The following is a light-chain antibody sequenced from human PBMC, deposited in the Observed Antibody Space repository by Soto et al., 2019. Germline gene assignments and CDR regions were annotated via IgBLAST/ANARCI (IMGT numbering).Light chain of an antibody. Sequence: QSALTQPPSASGSPGQSVTLSCTGTSSDGGGYNYVSWYQQHPGKAPKLMIYEVSKRPSGVPDRFSGSKSGNTASLTVSGIQAEDEADYYCSSYAGSNNLVFGGGTKLTVL. CDR2: EVS. V-gene: IGLV2-8*01. CDR3: SSYAGSNNLV. CDR1: SSDGGGYNY. J-gene: IGLJ2*01.